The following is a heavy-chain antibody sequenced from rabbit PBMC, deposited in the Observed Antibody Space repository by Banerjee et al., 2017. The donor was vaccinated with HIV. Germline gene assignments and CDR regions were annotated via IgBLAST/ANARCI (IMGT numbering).Heavy chain of an antibody. V-gene: IGHV1S45*01. J-gene: IGHJ4*01. CDR1: GFSFSSTYW. D-gene: IGHD1-1*01. CDR3: ARYYTATGYYMDL. Sequence: QQQLEESGGDLVKPGASLTLTCTASGFSFSSTYWICWVRQPPGKGLELIACTHSASSETTYYASWAKGRFTGSKTSSTTVTLQMTSLTAADTATYFCARYYTATGYYMDLWGPGTLVTVS. CDR2: THSASSETT.